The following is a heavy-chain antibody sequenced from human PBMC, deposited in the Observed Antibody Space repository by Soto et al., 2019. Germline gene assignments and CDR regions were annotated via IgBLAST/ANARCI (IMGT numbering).Heavy chain of an antibody. CDR1: GGSIGSYY. Sequence: SETLSLTCTVSGGSIGSYYWSWIRQPAGKGLEWIGRIYTSGSTNYNPSLKSRVTMSVDTSKNQFSLKLSSVTAADTAVYYCAREVYNWNYYYGMDVWGQGTTVTVSS. CDR3: AREVYNWNYYYGMDV. CDR2: IYTSGST. V-gene: IGHV4-4*07. D-gene: IGHD1-20*01. J-gene: IGHJ6*02.